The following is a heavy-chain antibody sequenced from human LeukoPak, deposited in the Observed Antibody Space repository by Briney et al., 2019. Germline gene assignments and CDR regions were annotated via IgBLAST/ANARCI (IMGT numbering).Heavy chain of an antibody. V-gene: IGHV3-53*01. J-gene: IGHJ4*02. CDR2: IYSGGST. D-gene: IGHD6-13*01. CDR1: GFTVSSNY. Sequence: GGSLRLSCAASGFTVSSNYMSWVRQAPGKGLEWVSVIYSGGSTYYADSVKGRFTISRDNSKNTLYLQMNSLRAEDTAVYYCVRGVIAAAIFDFWGQGPLVTVS. CDR3: VRGVIAAAIFDF.